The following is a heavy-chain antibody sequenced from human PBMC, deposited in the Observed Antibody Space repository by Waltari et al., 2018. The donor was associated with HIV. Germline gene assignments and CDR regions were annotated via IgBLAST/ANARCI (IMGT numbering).Heavy chain of an antibody. D-gene: IGHD2-15*01. J-gene: IGHJ4*02. CDR1: GYSFTSYD. V-gene: IGHV1-8*01. CDR2: INPNNGTT. Sequence: QVHLVQSGAEVKKPGASVKVSCKASGYSFTSYDINWVRQAPGQGFEWMGWINPNNGTTGYAQKFQGRVTMTRNAFISTPYLELISLRSEDTAVYYCARGFGGTSGPGEYWGQVTLVTVSS. CDR3: ARGFGGTSGPGEY.